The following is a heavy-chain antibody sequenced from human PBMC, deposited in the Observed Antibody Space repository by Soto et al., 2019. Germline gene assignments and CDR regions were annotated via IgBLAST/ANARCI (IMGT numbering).Heavy chain of an antibody. V-gene: IGHV1-18*01. J-gene: IGHJ6*02. CDR3: AREGSFNWNYLRPYAMDF. D-gene: IGHD1-7*01. Sequence: ASVKVSCKASGYTFTSYGISWVRQAPGQGLEWMGWISAYNGNTNYAQKLQGRVTMTTDTSTSTAYMELRSLRSDDTAVYYCAREGSFNWNYLRPYAMDFRGQGPTVTVSS. CDR1: GYTFTSYG. CDR2: ISAYNGNT.